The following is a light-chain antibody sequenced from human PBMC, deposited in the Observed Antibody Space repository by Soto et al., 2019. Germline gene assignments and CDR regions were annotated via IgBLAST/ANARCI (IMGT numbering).Light chain of an antibody. J-gene: IGLJ3*02. CDR3: CSFAGSNSGV. Sequence: QSALTQPPSASGSPGQSVTISCTGTSSDVGGYNYVSWYQQHPGKAPKLMIYEATRRPSGISNRFSGSKSGNTASLTISGLQAEDEADYYCCSFAGSNSGVFGGGTKLTVL. CDR1: SSDVGGYNY. CDR2: EAT. V-gene: IGLV2-8*01.